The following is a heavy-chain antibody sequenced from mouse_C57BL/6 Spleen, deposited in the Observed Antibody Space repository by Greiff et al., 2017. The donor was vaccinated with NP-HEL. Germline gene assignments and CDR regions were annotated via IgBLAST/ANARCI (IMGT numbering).Heavy chain of an antibody. J-gene: IGHJ1*03. CDR3: ARPGLRYPLYFDV. CDR2: ISSGSSTI. CDR1: GFTFSDYG. D-gene: IGHD1-1*01. V-gene: IGHV5-17*01. Sequence: DVMLVESGGGLVKPGGSLKLSCAASGFTFSDYGMHWVRQAPEKGLEWVAYISSGSSTIYYADTVKGRFTISRDNAKNTLFLQMTSLRSEDTAMYYCARPGLRYPLYFDVWGTGTTVTVSS.